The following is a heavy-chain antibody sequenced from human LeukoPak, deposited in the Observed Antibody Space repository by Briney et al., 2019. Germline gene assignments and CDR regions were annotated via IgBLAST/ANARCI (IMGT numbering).Heavy chain of an antibody. J-gene: IGHJ4*02. V-gene: IGHV1-58*01. Sequence: GTSVKVSCKASGFTFTSSAVQWVRQARGQRLEWIGWIVVGSGNTNYAQKFQERVTITRDMSTSTAYMELSSLRAEDTAVYYCARGFGVVIPWARYPYFDYWGQGTLVTVSS. CDR3: ARGFGVVIPWARYPYFDY. CDR2: IVVGSGNT. CDR1: GFTFTSSA. D-gene: IGHD3-3*01.